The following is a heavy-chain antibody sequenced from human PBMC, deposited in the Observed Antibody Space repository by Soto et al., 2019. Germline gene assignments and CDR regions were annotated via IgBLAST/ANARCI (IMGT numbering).Heavy chain of an antibody. D-gene: IGHD5-18*01. J-gene: IGHJ6*02. V-gene: IGHV3-9*01. CDR2: INWNSGSI. CDR3: AKHYGYAYGFYYGMDV. CDR1: GFTFYDYA. Sequence: PGGSLRLSCAASGFTFYDYAMHWVRQAPGKGLEWVSGINWNSGSIGYADSVKGRFTISRDNAKNSLYLQMTSLRPEDTALYYCAKHYGYAYGFYYGMDVWGQGTTVTVSS.